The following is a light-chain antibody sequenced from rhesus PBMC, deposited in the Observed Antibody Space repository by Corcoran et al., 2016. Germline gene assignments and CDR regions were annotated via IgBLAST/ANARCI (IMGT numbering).Light chain of an antibody. CDR1: ENVNNY. V-gene: IGKV1-74*01. J-gene: IGKJ4*01. Sequence: DIQMTQSPSSLSASVGDRVTITCWASENVNNYLNWYQQKPGKAPKLLIYKASTLQSGVPSRFSGSGSGTDYTFTISSLQPEDVATYYCQHGYGTPLTFGGGTKVEIK. CDR3: QHGYGTPLT. CDR2: KAS.